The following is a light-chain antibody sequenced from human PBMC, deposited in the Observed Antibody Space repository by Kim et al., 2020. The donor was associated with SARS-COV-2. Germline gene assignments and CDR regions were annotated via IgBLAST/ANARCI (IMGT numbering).Light chain of an antibody. CDR2: GAS. CDR1: QIVTSNY. J-gene: IGKJ1*01. CDR3: QQYGSAPST. Sequence: SPGKRATLSCRASQIVTSNYLAWYQQRPGQPPRLLIYGASSRATDIPDKFSGSGSGTDFTLTISRLEPDDFAVYYCQQYGSAPSTFGQGTKVDIK. V-gene: IGKV3-20*01.